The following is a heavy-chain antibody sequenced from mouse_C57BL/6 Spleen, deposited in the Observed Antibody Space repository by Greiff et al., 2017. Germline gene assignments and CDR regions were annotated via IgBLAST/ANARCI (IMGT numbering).Heavy chain of an antibody. J-gene: IGHJ2*01. D-gene: IGHD1-1*01. Sequence: EVQLQQSGPELVKPGASVTISCKASGYSFTGYYMNWVKQRSEKSLEWIGEINPSTGGTTYNQKFKAKATLTVDKSSSTAYMQLNSLTSEDYAVYYSARYLITAAVEEPYCFDYWGQGTTLTVSS. CDR2: INPSTGGT. CDR3: ARYLITAAVEEPYCFDY. CDR1: GYSFTGYY. V-gene: IGHV1-42*01.